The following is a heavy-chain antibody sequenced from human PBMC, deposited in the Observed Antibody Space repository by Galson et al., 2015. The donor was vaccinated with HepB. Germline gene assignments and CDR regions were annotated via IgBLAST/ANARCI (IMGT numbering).Heavy chain of an antibody. CDR1: GFIFSNYG. Sequence: SLRLSCAASGFIFSNYGMHWVRQAPGKGLEWVAVISYDGSNKYYADSVKGRFTISRDNSKNTLYLQMNSLRAEDTAVYYCARVDCSSTSCYTGGGYYYYYMDVWGKGTTVTVSS. V-gene: IGHV3-30*03. CDR3: ARVDCSSTSCYTGGGYYYYYMDV. J-gene: IGHJ6*03. D-gene: IGHD2-2*02. CDR2: ISYDGSNK.